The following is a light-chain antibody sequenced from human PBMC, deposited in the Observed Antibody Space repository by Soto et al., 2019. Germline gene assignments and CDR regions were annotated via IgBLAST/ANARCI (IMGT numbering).Light chain of an antibody. CDR2: GAS. Sequence: EIVLTQSPGTLSLSPGERATLSCRASQSVSSSQLAWYQERPGQAPRLLVYGASTRATGIADRFSGSGSGTDFTLTISRLEPEDFAVYYCQQYGSSGVTVGPVTKVDIK. J-gene: IGKJ3*01. V-gene: IGKV3-20*01. CDR1: QSVSSSQ. CDR3: QQYGSSGVT.